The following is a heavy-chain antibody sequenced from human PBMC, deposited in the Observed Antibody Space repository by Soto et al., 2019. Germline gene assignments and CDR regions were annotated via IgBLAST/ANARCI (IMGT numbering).Heavy chain of an antibody. CDR1: GGSISSYY. Sequence: QVQLQESGPGLVKPSETLSLTCTVSGGSISSYYWSWIRQPPGKGLEWIGYIYYSGSTNYNPSLKSRVTISVDTSKNQFSLKLSFVTAADTAVYYCASHSIGLSYDYWGQGTLVTVSS. CDR3: ASHSIGLSYDY. D-gene: IGHD2-15*01. V-gene: IGHV4-59*08. J-gene: IGHJ4*02. CDR2: IYYSGST.